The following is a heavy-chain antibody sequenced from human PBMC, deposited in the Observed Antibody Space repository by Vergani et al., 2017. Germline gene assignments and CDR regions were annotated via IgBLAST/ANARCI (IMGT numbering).Heavy chain of an antibody. D-gene: IGHD4-23*01. CDR1: GFTFSSYD. CDR2: IGTAGDT. Sequence: DVDLVESGGGFVQPGGSRRLSCAASGFTFSSYDMHWVRQATGKGLEWVSAIGTAGDTYYPGSVKGRFTISRENAKNSLYLQMNSLRAGDTAIYYCARAVSTTVGDPPGYWGQGTLVTVSS. J-gene: IGHJ4*02. CDR3: ARAVSTTVGDPPGY. V-gene: IGHV3-13*01.